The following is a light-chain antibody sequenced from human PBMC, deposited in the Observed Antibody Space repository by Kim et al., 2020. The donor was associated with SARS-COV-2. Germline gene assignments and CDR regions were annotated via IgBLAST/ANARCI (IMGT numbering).Light chain of an antibody. CDR2: NTN. Sequence: GGTVTLTCALSSGSVSSNYYPSWYQQTPGQAPRTLIYNTNTRSSGVPDRFSGSILGNKAALTITGAQADDESDYYCVLYMGSGTWVFGGGTKLTVL. CDR3: VLYMGSGTWV. V-gene: IGLV8-61*01. J-gene: IGLJ3*02. CDR1: SGSVSSNYY.